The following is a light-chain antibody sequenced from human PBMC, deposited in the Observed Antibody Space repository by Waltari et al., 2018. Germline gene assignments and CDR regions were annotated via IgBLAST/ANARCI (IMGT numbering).Light chain of an antibody. J-gene: IGKJ2*01. Sequence: EIVLTQSPATLSLSPGEGATLSCRASQSVSNYLARYQQKPGQAPRLLIYGTYNRATGIPARFSGSGSGTDFTLTISSLEPEDFAVYYCQQRASWPNTFGQGTKLEIK. CDR1: QSVSNY. CDR3: QQRASWPNT. V-gene: IGKV3-11*01. CDR2: GTY.